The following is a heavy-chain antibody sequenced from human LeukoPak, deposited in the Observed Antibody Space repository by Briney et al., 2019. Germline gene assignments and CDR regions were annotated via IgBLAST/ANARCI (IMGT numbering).Heavy chain of an antibody. J-gene: IGHJ4*02. CDR1: GYTFTSYG. V-gene: IGHV1-18*01. D-gene: IGHD3-10*01. CDR2: ISAYNGNT. CDR3: ARDVLLWFGELLYNPSFDY. Sequence: GASVKVSCKASGYTFTSYGISWVRQAPGQGLEWMGWISAYNGNTNYAQKLQGRVTMPTDTSTSTAYMELRSLGSDDTAVYYRARDVLLWFGELLYNPSFDYWGQGPLVPVSS.